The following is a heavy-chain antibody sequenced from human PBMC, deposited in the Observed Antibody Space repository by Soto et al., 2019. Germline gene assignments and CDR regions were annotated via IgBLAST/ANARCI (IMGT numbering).Heavy chain of an antibody. J-gene: IGHJ4*02. Sequence: QLQLQESGPGLVKPSETLSLTCTVSGGSISSSSYYWGWIRQPPGKGLEWIGSIYYSGSTYYNPSRKSRVTISVDTSKNQFALKLSSGTAADTAVYYCARLADCSSTSCSTPTFDYWGQGTLVTVSS. CDR3: ARLADCSSTSCSTPTFDY. V-gene: IGHV4-39*01. CDR1: GGSISSSSYY. CDR2: IYYSGST. D-gene: IGHD2-2*01.